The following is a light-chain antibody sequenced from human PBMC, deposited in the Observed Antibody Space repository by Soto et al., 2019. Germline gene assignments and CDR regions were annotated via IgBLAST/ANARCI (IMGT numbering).Light chain of an antibody. V-gene: IGKV1-39*02. Sequence: DIQMTQSPSFLSASVGDRVTITCRASQSIGSYLNWYQQKPGKAPKVLIYTTSSLQSGVPSRFSGRGSGTHFTLTINSLEPEDFAVYYCQQRSNWPPITFGQGTRLEIK. J-gene: IGKJ5*01. CDR3: QQRSNWPPIT. CDR1: QSIGSY. CDR2: TTS.